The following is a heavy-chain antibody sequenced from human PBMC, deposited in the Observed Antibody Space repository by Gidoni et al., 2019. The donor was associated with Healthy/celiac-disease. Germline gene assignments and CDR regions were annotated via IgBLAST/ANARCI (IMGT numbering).Heavy chain of an antibody. V-gene: IGHV4-31*03. CDR2: IYYSGST. Sequence: QVQLQESGPGLVKPSQTLSLTCTVSGRSISRGGYYWSWIRQHPGKGLEWIGYIYYSGSTYYNPTLKSRVTISVDTSKNQFSLKLSSVTAADTAVYYCARDLVRGPSRHYFDYWGQGTLVTVSS. CDR1: GRSISRGGYY. D-gene: IGHD3-10*01. J-gene: IGHJ4*02. CDR3: ARDLVRGPSRHYFDY.